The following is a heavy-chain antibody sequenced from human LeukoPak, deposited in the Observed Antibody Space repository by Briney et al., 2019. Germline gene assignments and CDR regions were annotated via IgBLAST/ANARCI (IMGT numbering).Heavy chain of an antibody. CDR3: AKARFTVTNYFDY. Sequence: GGSLRLSCAASVFTFSSYSMSWVRQAPGKGLEWVSAISGSGGSTYYADSVKGRFTISRDNSKNTLYLQMNSLRAEDTAVYYCAKARFTVTNYFDYWGQGTLVTVSS. D-gene: IGHD4-11*01. CDR1: VFTFSSYS. J-gene: IGHJ4*02. CDR2: ISGSGGST. V-gene: IGHV3-23*01.